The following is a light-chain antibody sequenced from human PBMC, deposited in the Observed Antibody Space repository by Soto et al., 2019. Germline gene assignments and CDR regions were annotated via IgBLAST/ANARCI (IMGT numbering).Light chain of an antibody. CDR1: QSVSSSY. Sequence: EIVLTQSPATLSLSPGERATLSCRASQSVSSSYLAWYQQKPGQAPRLLIYLASNRAAGVPARFSGSGSGTDFTLTISDVEPEDFAVYYCHQRQSWPRTLGQGTKVDIK. V-gene: IGKV3-11*01. CDR3: HQRQSWPRT. CDR2: LAS. J-gene: IGKJ1*01.